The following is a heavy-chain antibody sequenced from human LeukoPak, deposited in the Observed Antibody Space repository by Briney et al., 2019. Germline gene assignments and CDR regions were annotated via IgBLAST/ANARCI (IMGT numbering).Heavy chain of an antibody. CDR3: AKNQGQWLVPVDY. Sequence: GGSLRLSCAASGFIFSNYAMSWVRQAPGKGLEWVSAISGSGGTTFYADSVKGRFTISRDNSKNTLYLQMNNLRAEDTALYYCAKNQGQWLVPVDYWGQGTLVTVSS. J-gene: IGHJ4*02. V-gene: IGHV3-23*01. CDR1: GFIFSNYA. D-gene: IGHD6-19*01. CDR2: ISGSGGTT.